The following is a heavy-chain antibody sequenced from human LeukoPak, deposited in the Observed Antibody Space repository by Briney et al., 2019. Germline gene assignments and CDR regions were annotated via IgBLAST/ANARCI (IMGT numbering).Heavy chain of an antibody. Sequence: SGTLSLTCSVSGGSISSNNWWTWVRQPPGKGLEWIGEIYHSGNTNYNPSLKSRVTISVDKSNNHFSLKMNSLTAADTAVYYCARAPKYYFDSSASWYFDIWGLGTLVAVSS. CDR2: IYHSGNT. J-gene: IGHJ2*01. CDR3: ARAPKYYFDSSASWYFDI. D-gene: IGHD3-22*01. V-gene: IGHV4-4*02. CDR1: GGSISSNNW.